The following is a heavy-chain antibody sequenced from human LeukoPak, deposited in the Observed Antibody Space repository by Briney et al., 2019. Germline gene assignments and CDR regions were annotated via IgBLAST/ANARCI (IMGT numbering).Heavy chain of an antibody. D-gene: IGHD4-17*01. CDR2: IYHSGST. CDR1: GYSISSGYY. CDR3: ARDRGDYGDYGGFDP. V-gene: IGHV4-38-2*02. Sequence: SETLSLTCTVSGYSISSGYYWGWIRQPPGKGLEWIGSIYHSGSTYYNPSLKSRVTISVDTSKNQFSLKLSSVTAADTAVYYCARDRGDYGDYGGFDPWGQGTLVTVSS. J-gene: IGHJ5*02.